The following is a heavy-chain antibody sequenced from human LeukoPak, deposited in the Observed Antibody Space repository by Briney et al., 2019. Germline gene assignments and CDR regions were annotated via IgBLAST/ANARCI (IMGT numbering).Heavy chain of an antibody. D-gene: IGHD3-10*01. Sequence: NPNSGGTNYAQKFQGWVTMTRDTSISTAYMELSRLRSDDTAVYYCARGYSRYGSGTWWFDPWGQGTLVTVSS. J-gene: IGHJ5*02. CDR3: ARGYSRYGSGTWWFDP. CDR2: NPNSGGT. V-gene: IGHV1-2*04.